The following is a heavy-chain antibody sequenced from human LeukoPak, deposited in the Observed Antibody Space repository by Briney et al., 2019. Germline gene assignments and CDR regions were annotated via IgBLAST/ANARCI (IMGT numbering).Heavy chain of an antibody. CDR3: ARDPSTGIGLNYFDY. CDR2: IIPIFGTA. D-gene: IGHD3-10*01. CDR1: GGTFGSYA. Sequence: SVKVSFKASGGTFGSYAISWVRQAPGQGLEWMGGIIPIFGTANYAQKFQGRVTITADESTSTAYMELSSLRSEDTAVYYCARDPSTGIGLNYFDYWGQGTLVTVSS. V-gene: IGHV1-69*13. J-gene: IGHJ4*02.